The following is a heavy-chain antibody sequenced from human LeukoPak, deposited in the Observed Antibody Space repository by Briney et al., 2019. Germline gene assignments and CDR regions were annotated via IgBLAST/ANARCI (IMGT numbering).Heavy chain of an antibody. CDR2: IWYDGRTK. CDR3: AREWGRIAVAGGPGY. Sequence: GGSLELSCAASGFNVRIYAMSWVRQAPGKGLEWVALIWYDGRTKFHADSVGGRFTISRDNSANTLYLQMSSLRVEDTAVYYCAREWGRIAVAGGPGYWGQGALVTVSS. J-gene: IGHJ4*02. CDR1: GFNVRIYA. D-gene: IGHD6-19*01. V-gene: IGHV3-33*08.